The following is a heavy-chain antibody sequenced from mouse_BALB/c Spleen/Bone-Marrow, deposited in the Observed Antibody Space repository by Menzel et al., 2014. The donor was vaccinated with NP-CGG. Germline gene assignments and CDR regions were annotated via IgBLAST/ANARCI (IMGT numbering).Heavy chain of an antibody. Sequence: QVQLQQSGAELVKPGASVKLSCKASGYTFTSHWMHWVKLRPGQGFEWIGEINPSNGGTNYNEKFKRKATLTVDKSSSTAYMQLSSLTSEDSAVYYCTDSLDYWGQGTTLTVSS. CDR2: INPSNGGT. CDR1: GYTFTSHW. V-gene: IGHV1S16*01. J-gene: IGHJ2*01. CDR3: TDSLDY.